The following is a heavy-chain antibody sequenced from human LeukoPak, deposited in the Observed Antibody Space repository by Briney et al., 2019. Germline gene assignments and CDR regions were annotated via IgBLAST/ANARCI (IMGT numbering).Heavy chain of an antibody. CDR2: IYTSGST. Sequence: SETLSLTCTVSGGSISSYCWIWIRQPAGKGLEWIGRIYTSGSTNYNPSLKSRVTISIDTSRNQFSLKLTSVTAADTAVYYCARGGYCSGGDCYSGPFDYWGQGALVTISS. J-gene: IGHJ4*02. CDR3: ARGGYCSGGDCYSGPFDY. V-gene: IGHV4-4*07. D-gene: IGHD2-15*01. CDR1: GGSISSYC.